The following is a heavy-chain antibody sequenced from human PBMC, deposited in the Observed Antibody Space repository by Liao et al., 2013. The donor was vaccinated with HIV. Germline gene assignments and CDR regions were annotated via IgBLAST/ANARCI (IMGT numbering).Heavy chain of an antibody. CDR1: GDSISTNNYY. D-gene: IGHD1-14*01. CDR3: ARGTGHSNWPLADH. J-gene: IGHJ4*02. Sequence: QVQLHQWGAGLLKPSETLSLTCSVSGDSISTNNYYWGWIRQPPGKGLEWIAIVYYTGSTYDNPSLKGRIRISLDASNNQFSLILTSVTAADTAMYYCARGTGHSNWPLADHWGQGTLVTVSA. V-gene: IGHV4-39*07. CDR2: VYYTGST.